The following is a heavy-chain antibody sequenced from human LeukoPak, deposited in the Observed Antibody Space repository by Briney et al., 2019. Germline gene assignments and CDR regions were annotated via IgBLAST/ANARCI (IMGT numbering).Heavy chain of an antibody. CDR1: GFTFSTYG. V-gene: IGHV3-30*18. Sequence: GGSLRLSCAASGFTFSTYGMHWVRQAPGKGLEWVAVVSYDGSSIYYADSVKGRFTISRDNSKKMLYLQMDGLRAGDTAVYFCAKPTFTVPGSSFFDYWGHGALVTVSS. CDR2: VSYDGSSI. D-gene: IGHD4-11*01. J-gene: IGHJ4*01. CDR3: AKPTFTVPGSSFFDY.